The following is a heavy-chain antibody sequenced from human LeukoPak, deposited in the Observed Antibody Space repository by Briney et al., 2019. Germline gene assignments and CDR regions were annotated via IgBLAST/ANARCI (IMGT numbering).Heavy chain of an antibody. J-gene: IGHJ6*03. Sequence: GGSLRLSCVASGFTFGTYWMSWVRQAPGKGLEWVAHIKEDGSDKYYVDSEKGRFTISGDNAKNSLYLQVNSLRAEDTAVYYCARGGKIGGYYYFYMDVWGKGTTVIVSS. CDR1: GFTFGTYW. CDR3: ARGGKIGGYYYFYMDV. CDR2: IKEDGSDK. V-gene: IGHV3-7*01. D-gene: IGHD2/OR15-2a*01.